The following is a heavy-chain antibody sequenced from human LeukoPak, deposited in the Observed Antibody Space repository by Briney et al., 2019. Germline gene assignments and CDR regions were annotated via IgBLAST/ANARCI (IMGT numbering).Heavy chain of an antibody. D-gene: IGHD2-15*01. CDR2: IYYLGST. V-gene: IGHV4-59*08. CDR1: GGSISSYY. CDR3: ARRIPRSAYLDY. Sequence: SETLSLTCTVSGGSISSYYWSWIRQPPGKGLEWIGYIYYLGSTNYNPSLKSRVTISVDTSKNQFSLKLRSVTAADTAVYYCARRIPRSAYLDYWGQGTLVTVSS. J-gene: IGHJ4*02.